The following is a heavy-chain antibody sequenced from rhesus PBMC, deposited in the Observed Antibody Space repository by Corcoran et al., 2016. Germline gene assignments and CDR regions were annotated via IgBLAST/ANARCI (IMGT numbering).Heavy chain of an antibody. Sequence: QVQLQESGPGLVKPSETLSLSCAVSGYSISSGYYWGWIRQPPGKGLEYIGYISGRRGRTYHNPSLKSRVTLSKDTSKTPLSLKLSSVTAAATAGYYCARRARSGWFADYWGQGVLVTVSS. J-gene: IGHJ4*01. V-gene: IGHV4-99*01. CDR1: GYSISSGYY. CDR2: ISGRRGRT. D-gene: IGHD6-31*01. CDR3: ARRARSGWFADY.